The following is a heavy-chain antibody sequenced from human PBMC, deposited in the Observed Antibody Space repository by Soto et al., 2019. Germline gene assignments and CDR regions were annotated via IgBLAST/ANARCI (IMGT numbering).Heavy chain of an antibody. Sequence: SETLSLTCTVSGVSISSYYWSWIRQPPGKGLEWIGYIYYSGSTNYNPSLKSRVTISVDTSKNQFSLKLSSVTAADTAVYYCASIIAVAGTRVDWFDPWGQGTLVTV. V-gene: IGHV4-59*01. CDR3: ASIIAVAGTRVDWFDP. CDR2: IYYSGST. CDR1: GVSISSYY. J-gene: IGHJ5*02. D-gene: IGHD6-19*01.